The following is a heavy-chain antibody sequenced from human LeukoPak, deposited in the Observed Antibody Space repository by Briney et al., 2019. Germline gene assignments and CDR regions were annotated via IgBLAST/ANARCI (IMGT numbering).Heavy chain of an antibody. D-gene: IGHD6-19*01. CDR3: ARAGAVAGTYDAFDI. CDR1: GGTFSSYA. Sequence: SVKASCKASGGTFSSYAISWVRQAPGQGLEWMGRIIPILGIANYAQKFQGRVTITADKSTSTAYMELSSLRSEDTAVYYCARAGAVAGTYDAFDIWGQGTMVTVSS. CDR2: IIPILGIA. V-gene: IGHV1-69*04. J-gene: IGHJ3*02.